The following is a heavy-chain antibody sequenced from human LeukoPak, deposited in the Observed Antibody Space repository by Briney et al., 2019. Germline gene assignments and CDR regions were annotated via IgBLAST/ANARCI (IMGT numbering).Heavy chain of an antibody. CDR2: IKQDGSEK. CDR1: GFTFSSYW. V-gene: IGHV3-7*01. Sequence: GGSLRLSCAASGFTFSSYWMSWVRQAPGKGLEWVANIKQDGSEKYYVDSVKSRFTISRDNAKNSLYLQMNSLRAEDTAVYYCARVLGSTSYHMDVWGKGTTVTVSS. CDR3: ARVLGSTSYHMDV. J-gene: IGHJ6*03. D-gene: IGHD2-2*01.